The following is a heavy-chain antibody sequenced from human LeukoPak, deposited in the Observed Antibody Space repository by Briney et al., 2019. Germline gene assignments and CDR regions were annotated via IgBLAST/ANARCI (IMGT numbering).Heavy chain of an antibody. J-gene: IGHJ5*02. Sequence: SETLSLTCAVYGGSFSGYYWSWIRQPPGKGLEWIGEINHSGSTNYNPSLKSRVTISVDTSKNQFSLKLGSVTAADTAVYYCARTIPRRHGITGTRNWFDPWGQGTLVTVSS. CDR1: GGSFSGYY. CDR3: ARTIPRRHGITGTRNWFDP. D-gene: IGHD1-20*01. CDR2: INHSGST. V-gene: IGHV4-34*01.